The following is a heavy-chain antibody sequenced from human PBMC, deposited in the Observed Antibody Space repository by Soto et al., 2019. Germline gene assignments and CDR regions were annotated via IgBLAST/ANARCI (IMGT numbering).Heavy chain of an antibody. Sequence: ASVKVSCKASGYTFTGYYMHWVRQAPGQGLEWMGWMNPDSGNTGYAQKFQGRVTMTRDTSISTAYMELSSLRSEDTAVYYCARGRGDFWSGYPYYYYYYMDVWGKGTTVTVSS. D-gene: IGHD3-3*01. CDR1: GYTFTGYY. CDR2: MNPDSGNT. J-gene: IGHJ6*03. V-gene: IGHV1-8*02. CDR3: ARGRGDFWSGYPYYYYYYMDV.